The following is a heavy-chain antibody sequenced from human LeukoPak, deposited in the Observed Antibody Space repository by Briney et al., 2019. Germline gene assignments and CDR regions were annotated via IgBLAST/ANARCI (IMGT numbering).Heavy chain of an antibody. CDR2: IYHSGST. J-gene: IGHJ4*02. V-gene: IGHV4-38-2*02. CDR3: ARVPGPDY. Sequence: PSETLSLTCTVSGYSISSGYYWGWIRQPPGKGLEWIGSIYHSGSTYYNPSLKSRVTISVDTSKNQFSLKLSSVTAADTAVYYCARVPGPDYWGQGTLVTVSS. CDR1: GYSISSGYY. D-gene: IGHD3-10*01.